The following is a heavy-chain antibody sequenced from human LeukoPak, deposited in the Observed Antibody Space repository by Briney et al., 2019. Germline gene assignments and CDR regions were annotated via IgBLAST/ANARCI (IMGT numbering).Heavy chain of an antibody. J-gene: IGHJ5*01. D-gene: IGHD3-9*01. Sequence: GASVKVSCKASGYTFTSYYMHWVRQAPGQGLEWMGIINPSGGSTSYAQKFQGRVTMTRDMSTSTVYMELSSLRSEDTAVYYCARGGPALGLRYFDWFYYWGQGTLVTVSS. CDR1: GYTFTSYY. CDR2: INPSGGST. CDR3: ARGGPALGLRYFDWFYY. V-gene: IGHV1-46*01.